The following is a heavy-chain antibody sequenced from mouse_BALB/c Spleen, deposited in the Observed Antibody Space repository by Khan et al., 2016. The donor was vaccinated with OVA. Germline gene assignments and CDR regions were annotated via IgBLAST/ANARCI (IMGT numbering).Heavy chain of an antibody. J-gene: IGHJ3*01. CDR2: INYSGST. V-gene: IGHV3-2*02. D-gene: IGHD2-14*01. Sequence: EVQLQESGPGLVKPSQSLSLTCTVTGYSITSDYAWNWIRQFPGNKLEWMGYINYSGSTSYHPSLKSRISITRDTSKNQFFLQLNSVTTEDTATYYCARGVRLTYWGQRTLVTVSA. CDR1: GYSITSDYA. CDR3: ARGVRLTY.